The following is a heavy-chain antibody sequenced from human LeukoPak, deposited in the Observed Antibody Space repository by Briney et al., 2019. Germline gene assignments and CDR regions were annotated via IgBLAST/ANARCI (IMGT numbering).Heavy chain of an antibody. J-gene: IGHJ4*02. D-gene: IGHD3-22*01. CDR1: GGSISGYY. Sequence: PSETLSLTCTVSGGSISGYYWSWIRQPPGKGLEWIGYIYYSGSTNYNPSLKSRVTLSVDTSKNQFSLKLTSVTAADTAVYYCARGYCDSSGYYLAAYWGQGTLVTVSS. V-gene: IGHV4-59*01. CDR2: IYYSGST. CDR3: ARGYCDSSGYYLAAY.